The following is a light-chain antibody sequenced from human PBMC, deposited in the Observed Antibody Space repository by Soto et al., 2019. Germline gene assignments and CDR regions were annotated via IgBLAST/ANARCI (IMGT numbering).Light chain of an antibody. CDR1: QRISTSF. Sequence: EIVLTQSPGTLSLSPGERATLSCRASQRISTSFLAWYQQKPGQAPRLLIYDASTRATGIPARFSGSGAGTDFTLTITRLEREDFSVYYCRQFSASLGAFGQGTKV. V-gene: IGKV3-20*01. CDR3: RQFSASLGA. J-gene: IGKJ1*01. CDR2: DAS.